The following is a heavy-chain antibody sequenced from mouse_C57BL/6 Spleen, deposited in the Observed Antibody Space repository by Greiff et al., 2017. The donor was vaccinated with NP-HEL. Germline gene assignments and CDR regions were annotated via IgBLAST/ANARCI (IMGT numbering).Heavy chain of an antibody. D-gene: IGHD3-3*01. Sequence: VQLQQPGAELVKPGASVKLSCTASGYTFTSYWMHWVKQRPGQGLEWIGMIHPNSGSTNYNEKFKSKATLTVDKSSSTAYLQLSSLTSEDSAVYYCARGPGQYYAMDYWGQGTSVTASS. CDR1: GYTFTSYW. J-gene: IGHJ4*01. CDR2: IHPNSGST. CDR3: ARGPGQYYAMDY. V-gene: IGHV1-64*01.